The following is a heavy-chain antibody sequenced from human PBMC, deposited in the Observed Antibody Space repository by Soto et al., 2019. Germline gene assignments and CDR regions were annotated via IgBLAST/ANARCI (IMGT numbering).Heavy chain of an antibody. CDR1: GFTFSHYA. CDR3: AKDGSLNFDY. D-gene: IGHD1-26*01. J-gene: IGHJ4*02. V-gene: IGHV3-30*18. Sequence: QVQLVESGGGVVQPGRSLRLSCAASGFTFSHYAMHWVRQAPGKGLEWVALMSYDGSNEYYADSVKGRFTISRDNSKNTLYLQMNSLRAEDTAVYYSAKDGSLNFDYWGQGTLVSVSS. CDR2: MSYDGSNE.